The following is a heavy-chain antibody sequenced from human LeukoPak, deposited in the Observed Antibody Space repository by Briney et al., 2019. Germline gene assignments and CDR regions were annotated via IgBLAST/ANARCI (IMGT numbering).Heavy chain of an antibody. Sequence: GGTLRLSCAASGFTFSSYEMNWVRQAPGKGLEWVSYISSSGSTIYYADSVKGRFTISRDNAKNSLYLQMNSLRAEDTAVYYCAKAGSEYCSGGSCYVPGDYWGQGTLVTVSS. CDR3: AKAGSEYCSGGSCYVPGDY. CDR2: ISSSGSTI. CDR1: GFTFSSYE. D-gene: IGHD2-15*01. V-gene: IGHV3-48*03. J-gene: IGHJ4*02.